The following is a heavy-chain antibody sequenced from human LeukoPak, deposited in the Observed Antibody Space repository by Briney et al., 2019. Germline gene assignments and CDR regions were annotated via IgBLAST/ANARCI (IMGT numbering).Heavy chain of an antibody. D-gene: IGHD3-10*01. V-gene: IGHV1-69*01. CDR2: FTPIFGTA. J-gene: IGHJ6*02. CDR1: GGTFSSYA. Sequence: SVKVSCKASGGTFSSYAISWVRQALGQGLKWMGGFTPIFGTANYAQKFQGRVTITADESTSTAYMELSSLRSEDTAVYYCATPPGWFGEFYYYGMDVWGQGTTVTVSS. CDR3: ATPPGWFGEFYYYGMDV.